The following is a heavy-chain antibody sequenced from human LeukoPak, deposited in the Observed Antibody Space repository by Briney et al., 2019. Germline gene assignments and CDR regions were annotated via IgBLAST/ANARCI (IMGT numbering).Heavy chain of an antibody. Sequence: PGGSLRLSCEASGFTFSSYWMHWVRQAPGKGLVWVSRINSDGSSTNYADSVKGRFTISRDNAKNTLYLQMNSLRAEDTAVYYRASLGYCGGDCYPFDYWGQGTLVTVSS. V-gene: IGHV3-74*01. J-gene: IGHJ4*02. CDR2: INSDGSST. CDR1: GFTFSSYW. CDR3: ASLGYCGGDCYPFDY. D-gene: IGHD2-21*02.